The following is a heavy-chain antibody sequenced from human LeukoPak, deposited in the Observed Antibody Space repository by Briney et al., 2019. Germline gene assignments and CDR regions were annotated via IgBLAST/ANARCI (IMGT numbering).Heavy chain of an antibody. V-gene: IGHV4-39*01. Sequence: SETLSLTCTVSGGSISSSSYYWGWIRQPPGKGLEWIGSIYYSGSTYYNPSLKSRVTISVDTSKNQFSLKLSSVTAADTAVYYCASPYCSGGSCYSGMGDYWGQGTLVTASS. J-gene: IGHJ4*02. CDR1: GGSISSSSYY. CDR3: ASPYCSGGSCYSGMGDY. CDR2: IYYSGST. D-gene: IGHD2-15*01.